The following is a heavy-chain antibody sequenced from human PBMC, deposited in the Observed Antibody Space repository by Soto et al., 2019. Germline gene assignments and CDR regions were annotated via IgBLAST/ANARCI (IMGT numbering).Heavy chain of an antibody. J-gene: IGHJ4*02. CDR2: ISGSGGST. CDR1: GFTCSIYA. Sequence: GGSLRLSCAASGFTCSIYAMSWVRQAPGRGLEWVSAISGSGGSTYYADSVKGRFTISRDNAKNSASLQMNSLRAEDAAVYYCLSGRGYWGQGTFVTVSS. CDR3: LSGRGY. V-gene: IGHV3-23*01.